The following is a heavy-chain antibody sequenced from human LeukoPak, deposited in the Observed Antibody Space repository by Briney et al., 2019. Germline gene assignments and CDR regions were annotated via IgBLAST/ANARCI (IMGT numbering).Heavy chain of an antibody. V-gene: IGHV1-69*05. J-gene: IGHJ4*02. Sequence: GASVKVSCKASGGTFSSYAISWVRQPPGRGLEWMGGIIPIFGTANYAQKFQGRVTITTDESTSTAYMELSSLRSEDTAVYYCASSGDYDHGWGQGTLVTVSS. CDR2: IIPIFGTA. CDR1: GGTFSSYA. D-gene: IGHD4-17*01. CDR3: ASSGDYDHG.